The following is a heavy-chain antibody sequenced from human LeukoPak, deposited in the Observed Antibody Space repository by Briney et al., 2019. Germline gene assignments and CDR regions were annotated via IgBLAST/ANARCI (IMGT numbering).Heavy chain of an antibody. Sequence: GGSLRLSCAASGFSFRSYSMDWVRQAPGKGLEWVSSITGSSSYISYADSVKGRFTISRDNAEHSLFRQMNSQRPEDTAVYFCARDRLEGGETFDSWGQGTLVTVSS. J-gene: IGHJ4*02. D-gene: IGHD1-1*01. V-gene: IGHV3-21*01. CDR3: ARDRLEGGETFDS. CDR2: ITGSSSYI. CDR1: GFSFRSYS.